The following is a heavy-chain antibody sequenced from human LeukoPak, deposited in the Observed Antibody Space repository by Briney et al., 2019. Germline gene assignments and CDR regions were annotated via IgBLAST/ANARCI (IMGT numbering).Heavy chain of an antibody. CDR3: ASVLEAKVYFDY. V-gene: IGHV4-39*07. CDR2: IYYSGST. CDR1: GGSISSSSYY. D-gene: IGHD1-1*01. Sequence: SETLSLTCTVSGGSISSSSYYWGWIRQPPGKGLEWIGSIYYSGSTYYNPSLKSRVTISVDTSKNRFSLKLSSVTAADTAVYYCASVLEAKVYFDYWGQGTLVTVSS. J-gene: IGHJ4*02.